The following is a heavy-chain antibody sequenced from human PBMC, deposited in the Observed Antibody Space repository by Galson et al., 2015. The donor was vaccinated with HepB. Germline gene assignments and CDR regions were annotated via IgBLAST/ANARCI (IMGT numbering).Heavy chain of an antibody. V-gene: IGHV4-59*01. Sequence: LSLTCTVSGDSFSSYYWSWVRQPPGKGLEWIGYIDYSGNINYNPSLKSRVAISVDASKNQFSLKLSSMTAADTAVYYCASTVAAAGSSGWFDPWGQGTLVTVSS. CDR1: GDSFSSYY. D-gene: IGHD6-13*01. CDR3: ASTVAAAGSSGWFDP. CDR2: IDYSGNI. J-gene: IGHJ5*02.